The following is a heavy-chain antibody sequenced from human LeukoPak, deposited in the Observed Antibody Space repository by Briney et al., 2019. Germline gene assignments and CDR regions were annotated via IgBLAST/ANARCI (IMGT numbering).Heavy chain of an antibody. V-gene: IGHV3-15*01. Sequence: GGSLRLSCAASGFTFRNASMSWVRQAPGRGLEWVGRIKSKTDGGTTDYAAPVKGRFTISRDDSKNTVYLQMNSLKTEDTGVYFCAHRNTNMVRVDYWGQGTLVAVSS. D-gene: IGHD4/OR15-4a*01. CDR1: GFTFRNAS. CDR2: IKSKTDGGTT. J-gene: IGHJ4*02. CDR3: AHRNTNMVRVDY.